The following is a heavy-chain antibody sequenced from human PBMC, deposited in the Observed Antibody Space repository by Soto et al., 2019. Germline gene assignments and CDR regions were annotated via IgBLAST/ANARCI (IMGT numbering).Heavy chain of an antibody. Sequence: PGGSLRLSCVASGFTFSSYSMNWVRQAPGKGLEWVSSISSSSGYIYYADSVKGRFTISRDNSKNTLSLQMNSLRVEDTAVYYCAKDPGRGYNYVDYWGQGTLVTVSS. CDR3: AKDPGRGYNYVDY. CDR2: ISSSSGYI. V-gene: IGHV3-21*04. D-gene: IGHD5-18*01. CDR1: GFTFSSYS. J-gene: IGHJ4*02.